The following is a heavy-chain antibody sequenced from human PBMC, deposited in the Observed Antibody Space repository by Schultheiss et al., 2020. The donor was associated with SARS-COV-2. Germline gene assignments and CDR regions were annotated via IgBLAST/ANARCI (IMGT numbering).Heavy chain of an antibody. J-gene: IGHJ3*02. Sequence: GGSLRLSCAASGFTFSSYAMSWVRQAPGKGLEWVSAISGSGGSTYYADSVKGRFTISRDNSKNTLYLKMNSLRAEDTAVYYCAKDEPMTGDVEYGFDIWGQGTMVTVSS. V-gene: IGHV3-23*01. D-gene: IGHD3-9*01. CDR3: AKDEPMTGDVEYGFDI. CDR2: ISGSGGST. CDR1: GFTFSSYA.